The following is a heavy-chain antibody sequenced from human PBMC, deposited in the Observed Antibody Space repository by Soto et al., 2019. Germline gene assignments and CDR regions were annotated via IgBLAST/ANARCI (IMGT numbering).Heavy chain of an antibody. CDR1: GLAFTNYA. D-gene: IGHD6-13*01. CDR2: ISGDGGST. Sequence: GGSLRLSCAASGLAFTNYAMAWVRQAAGKGLEWVSAISGDGGSTYHADSVKGRFTISRDSSRNTMYLQMNSLRAEDTAVYYCATLKRDTISSTWYWFDPWGQGTLVTVSS. CDR3: ATLKRDTISSTWYWFDP. V-gene: IGHV3-23*01. J-gene: IGHJ5*02.